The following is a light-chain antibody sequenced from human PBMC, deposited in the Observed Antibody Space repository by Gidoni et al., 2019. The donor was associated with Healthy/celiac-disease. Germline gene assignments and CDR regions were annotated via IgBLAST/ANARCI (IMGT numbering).Light chain of an antibody. V-gene: IGKV4-1*01. CDR3: QKYYSSYT. CDR2: WAS. Sequence: DIVMTQSPDSLAVSLGERATINCKSSQSVLYSSNNKNYLAWYQQTPGQPPKLLIYWASTRESGVPDRFSGSGSGTDFTLTISRLQAEDVAVYYCQKYYSSYTFGQGTKLEIK. J-gene: IGKJ2*01. CDR1: QSVLYSSNNKNY.